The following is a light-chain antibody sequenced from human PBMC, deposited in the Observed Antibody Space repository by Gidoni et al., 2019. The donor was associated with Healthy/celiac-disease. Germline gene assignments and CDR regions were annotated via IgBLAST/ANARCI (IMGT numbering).Light chain of an antibody. CDR3: QQYYSTPYT. J-gene: IGKJ2*01. CDR2: WAS. Sequence: IVMTQSPDSLALSLGERATINCKSSQSVLYSSNNKKYLAWYQQKPGQPPKLLIYWASTRESGVPDRFSGSGSGTDFTLTISSLQAEDVAVYYCQQYYSTPYTFGQXTKLEIK. V-gene: IGKV4-1*01. CDR1: QSVLYSSNNKKY.